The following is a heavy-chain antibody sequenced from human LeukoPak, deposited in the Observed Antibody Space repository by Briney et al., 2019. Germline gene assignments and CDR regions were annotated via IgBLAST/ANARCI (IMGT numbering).Heavy chain of an antibody. D-gene: IGHD5-24*01. CDR1: GYTFTSYD. V-gene: IGHV1-2*02. CDR3: ASLGQSRDGYNR. CDR2: INPNSGGT. J-gene: IGHJ4*02. Sequence: GASVKVSCKASGYTFTSYDINWVRQAPGQGLEWMGWINPNSGGTNYAQKFQGRVTMTRDTSISTAYMELSRLRSDDTAVYYCASLGQSRDGYNRWGQGTLVTVSS.